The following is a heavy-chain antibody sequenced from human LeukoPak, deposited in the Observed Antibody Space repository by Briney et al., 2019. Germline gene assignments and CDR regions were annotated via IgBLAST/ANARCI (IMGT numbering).Heavy chain of an antibody. CDR3: ARVHRRDGDNYVNY. J-gene: IGHJ4*02. CDR2: INHSGST. Sequence: SDTLSLTCAVYGGSFSGYYWSWVRQPPEKGLEWIGEINHSGSTNYNPSLKSRVTISVDTSKNQFSLKLSSVPAADTAVYYCARVHRRDGDNYVNYWGQGTLVTVSS. D-gene: IGHD5-24*01. V-gene: IGHV4-34*01. CDR1: GGSFSGYY.